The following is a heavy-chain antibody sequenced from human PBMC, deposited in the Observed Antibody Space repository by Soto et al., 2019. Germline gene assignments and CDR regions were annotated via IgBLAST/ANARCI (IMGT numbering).Heavy chain of an antibody. V-gene: IGHV3-74*01. CDR2: LNKDGSRT. Sequence: VGSVRLSCAASGFTFSNYWFHWVRQAPGKGLVWVSRLNKDGSRTDYADSVKGRFTIFRDNARNTLYLQINSLRAEDTAVYYCGRDLGGVGSYWGQGTLVTVSS. D-gene: IGHD3-16*01. CDR3: GRDLGGVGSY. J-gene: IGHJ4*02. CDR1: GFTFSNYW.